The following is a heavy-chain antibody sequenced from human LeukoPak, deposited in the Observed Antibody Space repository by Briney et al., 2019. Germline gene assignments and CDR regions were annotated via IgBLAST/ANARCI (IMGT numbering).Heavy chain of an antibody. Sequence: GGSLRLSCAASGFTFSSYSMNWVRQAPGKGLEWASSISSSSSYIYYADSVKGRFTISRDNAKNSLYLQMNSLRAEDTAVYYCARDLSSGWFHDAFDIWGQGTMVTVSS. CDR3: ARDLSSGWFHDAFDI. V-gene: IGHV3-21*01. CDR1: GFTFSSYS. D-gene: IGHD6-19*01. CDR2: ISSSSSYI. J-gene: IGHJ3*02.